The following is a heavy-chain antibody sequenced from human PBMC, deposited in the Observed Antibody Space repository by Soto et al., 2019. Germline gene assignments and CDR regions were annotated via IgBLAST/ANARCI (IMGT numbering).Heavy chain of an antibody. CDR3: ERVGYYSAMDV. CDR1: GDSINSGTYY. V-gene: IGHV4-39*01. CDR2: INYSGST. J-gene: IGHJ6*02. Sequence: SETLSLTCSVSGDSINSGTYYWGWIRQSPGKGLEWIGSINYSGSTYYNPSLRSRVTISVDTSKNQFSLTLASVTAADTAVYYCERVGYYSAMDVWGQGTPVPGSS.